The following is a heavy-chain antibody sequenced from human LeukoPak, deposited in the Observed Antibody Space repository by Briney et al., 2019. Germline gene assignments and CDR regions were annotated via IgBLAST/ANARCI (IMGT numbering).Heavy chain of an antibody. CDR2: ISSSSYI. D-gene: IGHD3-9*01. CDR1: GFTFSSYS. Sequence: GGSLRLSCAASGFTFSSYSMNWVRQAPGKGLEWVSSISSSSYIYYADSVKGRFTISRDNAKNSLYLQMNSLRAEDTAVYYCARDGDILTGYYPHYYMDVWGKGTTVTVSS. V-gene: IGHV3-21*01. J-gene: IGHJ6*03. CDR3: ARDGDILTGYYPHYYMDV.